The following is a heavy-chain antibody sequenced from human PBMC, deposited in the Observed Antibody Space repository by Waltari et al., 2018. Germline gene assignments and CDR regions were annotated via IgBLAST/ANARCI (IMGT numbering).Heavy chain of an antibody. V-gene: IGHV1-8*03. Sequence: QVQLVQSGAEVKKPGASVKGSCKASGYTFTSYDIIWVRQATGQGREWMGWRNPNSGNTGYAQKFQGRVTITRNTSISTAYMELSSLRSEDTAVYYCAVSPRGAAVYWGQGTLVTVSS. CDR2: RNPNSGNT. J-gene: IGHJ4*02. D-gene: IGHD2-15*01. CDR1: GYTFTSYD. CDR3: AVSPRGAAVY.